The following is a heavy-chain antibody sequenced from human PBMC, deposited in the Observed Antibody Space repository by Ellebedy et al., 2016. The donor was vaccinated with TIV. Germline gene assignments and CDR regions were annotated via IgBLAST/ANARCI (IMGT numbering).Heavy chain of an antibody. CDR1: GYTFTGYY. V-gene: IGHV1-2*02. Sequence: AASVKVSCKASGYTFTGYYIHWVRQAPGQGLEWMGWINPKNGGINYAQKFQGRVTMTRDTSISTAYMELSWLRSDDTAVYYCARDGACGGDCYGDNYWGQGSLVTVSS. CDR3: ARDGACGGDCYGDNY. CDR2: INPKNGGI. J-gene: IGHJ4*02. D-gene: IGHD2-21*02.